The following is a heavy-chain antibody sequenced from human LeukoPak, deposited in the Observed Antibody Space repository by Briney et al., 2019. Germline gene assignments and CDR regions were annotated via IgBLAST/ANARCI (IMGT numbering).Heavy chain of an antibody. CDR2: ISSNGGST. J-gene: IGHJ4*02. V-gene: IGHV3-64*01. Sequence: GGSLTLSCAASGFPFSSYAMHWVRQAPGKGLEYVSAISSNGGSTSYANSVKGRFTISRDNSKNTLYLQMGSLRAEDMAAYYCARSSIVVDSILSYWGQGSLVTVSS. D-gene: IGHD2-2*01. CDR3: ARSSIVVDSILSY. CDR1: GFPFSSYA.